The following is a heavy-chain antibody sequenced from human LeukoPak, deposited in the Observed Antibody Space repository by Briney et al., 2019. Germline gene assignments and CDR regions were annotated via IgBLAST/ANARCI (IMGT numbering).Heavy chain of an antibody. CDR2: IIPILGIA. V-gene: IGHV1-69*04. D-gene: IGHD6-13*01. CDR3: ARVEGVAAAGRFDY. Sequence: SVKVSCKASGGTFSSYAISWVRQAPGQGLEWMGRIIPILGIANYAQKFQGRVTITADESTSTAYMELSSLRSEDTAVYYCARVEGVAAAGRFDYWGQGTLVTVSS. J-gene: IGHJ4*02. CDR1: GGTFSSYA.